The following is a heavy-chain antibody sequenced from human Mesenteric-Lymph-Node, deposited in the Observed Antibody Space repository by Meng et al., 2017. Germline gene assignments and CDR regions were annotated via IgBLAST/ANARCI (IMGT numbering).Heavy chain of an antibody. CDR2: FAANNST. D-gene: IGHD3-16*01. V-gene: IGHV3-23*04. J-gene: IGHJ4*02. Sequence: VPLVGSGGGLVQPGGSLRLSCAVSGFTFSSSSMSWVRQAPGKGLEWVSTFAANNSTYYAESVKGRFTISRDNSENTLSLQMNSLRAEDTAVYYCAKLTSFWGQGTLVTVSS. CDR1: GFTFSSSS. CDR3: AKLTSF.